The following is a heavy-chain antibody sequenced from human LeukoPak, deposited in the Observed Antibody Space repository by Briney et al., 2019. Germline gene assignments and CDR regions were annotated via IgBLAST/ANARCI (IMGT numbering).Heavy chain of an antibody. D-gene: IGHD4-11*01. Sequence: GGSLRLSCAASGFTFSDYYMSWIRQAPGKGLEWVSYISSSSSYTNYADSVKGRFTISRDNAKNPLYLQMNSLRAEDTAVYYCARDGDDSNIDYWGQGTLVTVSS. CDR2: ISSSSSYT. J-gene: IGHJ4*02. CDR1: GFTFSDYY. V-gene: IGHV3-11*05. CDR3: ARDGDDSNIDY.